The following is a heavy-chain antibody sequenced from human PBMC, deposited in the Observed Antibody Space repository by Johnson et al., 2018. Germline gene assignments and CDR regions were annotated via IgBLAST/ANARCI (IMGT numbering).Heavy chain of an antibody. J-gene: IGHJ4*02. CDR2: ITSSSSYI. CDR3: ARLSVSYVGFDY. Sequence: VQLLESGGGLVKXGGSXRLXCAASGFTFSSYSMNWVRQAPGKGLEWVSSITSSSSYIYYADSVKGRFTISRDNAKNSLYLQMNSLRAEDTAVYYCARLSVSYVGFDYWGQGTLVTVSS. V-gene: IGHV3-21*01. CDR1: GFTFSSYS. D-gene: IGHD1-26*01.